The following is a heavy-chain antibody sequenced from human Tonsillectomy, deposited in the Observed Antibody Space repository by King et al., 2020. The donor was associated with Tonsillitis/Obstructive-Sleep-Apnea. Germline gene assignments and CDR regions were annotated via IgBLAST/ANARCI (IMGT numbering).Heavy chain of an antibody. J-gene: IGHJ4*02. CDR1: GGSISSYY. V-gene: IGHV4-59*01. CDR2: IYYSGST. D-gene: IGHD1-26*01. CDR3: ARDASGGCDERHFDY. Sequence: QLQESGPGLVKPSETLSLTCTVSGGSISSYYWSWIRQPPGKGLEWIGFIYYSGSTNYNPSLKHRVTISLDTSKNQVSLKLSSVTAADTAVYYCARDASGGCDERHFDYWGQGTLVTVSS.